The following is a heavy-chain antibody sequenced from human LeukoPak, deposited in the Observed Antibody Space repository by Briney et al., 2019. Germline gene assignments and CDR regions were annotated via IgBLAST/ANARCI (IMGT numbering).Heavy chain of an antibody. V-gene: IGHV3-30*18. J-gene: IGHJ6*03. CDR3: AKVSRHRPAYYYYYMDV. Sequence: HPGRSLRLSCAASGFTFSSYGMHWVRQAPGKGLEWVAVISYDGSNKYYADSVKGRFTISRDNSKNTLYLQMNSLRAEDTAVYYCAKVSRHRPAYYYYYMDVWGKGTTVTVSS. CDR2: ISYDGSNK. D-gene: IGHD6-6*01. CDR1: GFTFSSYG.